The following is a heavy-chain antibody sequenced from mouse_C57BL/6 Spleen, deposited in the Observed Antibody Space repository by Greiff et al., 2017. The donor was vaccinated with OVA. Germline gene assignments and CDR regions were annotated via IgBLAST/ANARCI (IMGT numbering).Heavy chain of an antibody. V-gene: IGHV5-9-1*02. Sequence: EVKLMESGEGLVKPGGSLKLSCAASGFTFSSYAMSWVRQTPEKRLEWVAYISSGGDYIYYADTVKGRFTISRDNARNTLYLQMSSLKSEDTAMYYCTRDGSNWDYFDYGGKGTTLTVSS. CDR1: GFTFSSYA. D-gene: IGHD4-1*01. CDR2: ISSGGDYI. J-gene: IGHJ2*01. CDR3: TRDGSNWDYFDY.